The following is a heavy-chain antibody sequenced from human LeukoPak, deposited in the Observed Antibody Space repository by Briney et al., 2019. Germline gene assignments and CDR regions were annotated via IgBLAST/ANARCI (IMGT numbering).Heavy chain of an antibody. CDR1: GYTLTELS. CDR3: ATEGAAAPSYYYYGMDV. Sequence: GASVKVSCKVSGYTLTELSMHWVRQAPGKGLEWMGGFDPEDGETIYAQKLQGRVTMTEDTSTDTAYMELSSLRSEDTAVYYCATEGAAAPSYYYYGMDVWGQGTTVTVSS. J-gene: IGHJ6*02. CDR2: FDPEDGET. D-gene: IGHD2-15*01. V-gene: IGHV1-24*01.